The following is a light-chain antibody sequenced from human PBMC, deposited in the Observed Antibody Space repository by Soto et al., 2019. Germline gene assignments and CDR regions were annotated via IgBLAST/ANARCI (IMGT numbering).Light chain of an antibody. CDR1: QSLLHITGETF. Sequence: DFVMTQTPLSLSVAPGQPASISCKSSQSLLHITGETFLFWYLQKPGQSPQLLIYEVSTRVSGVPDRFSGSGSGTDFTLEISRVETDDVGIYYCMQSTQLPPTCGQGTRREIK. CDR3: MQSTQLPPT. V-gene: IGKV2D-29*02. J-gene: IGKJ5*01. CDR2: EVS.